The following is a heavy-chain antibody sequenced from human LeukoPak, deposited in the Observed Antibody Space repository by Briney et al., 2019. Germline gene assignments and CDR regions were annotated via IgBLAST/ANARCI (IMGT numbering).Heavy chain of an antibody. J-gene: IGHJ6*03. V-gene: IGHV4-61*02. CDR1: GGAISSGGDY. Sequence: SQTLSLTCTVSGGAISSGGDYWGWGRQPAGKGLGWIGGIYTSGSTNYNPSLKSLVTISVDTSTNQYSMQLSSVTAADTAVYSCARVGAAMDPTDGEVYYYYMDVWGKGPMVTVSS. D-gene: IGHD5-18*01. CDR2: IYTSGST. CDR3: ARVGAAMDPTDGEVYYYYMDV.